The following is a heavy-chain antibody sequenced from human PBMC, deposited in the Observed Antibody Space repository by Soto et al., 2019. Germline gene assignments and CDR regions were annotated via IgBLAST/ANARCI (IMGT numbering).Heavy chain of an antibody. CDR1: GGSFSGYY. J-gene: IGHJ4*02. CDR2: VNHGGST. V-gene: IGHV4-34*01. Sequence: SETLSLTCAVYGGSFSGYYWSWIRHSPGKGLEWLGEVNHGGSTNYNPSLKSRVTISVDTSKNQFSLKLSSVTAADTAVYYCARGMGKTGILSAVGNWGQGTMVTVYS. CDR3: ARGMGKTGILSAVGN. D-gene: IGHD6-13*01.